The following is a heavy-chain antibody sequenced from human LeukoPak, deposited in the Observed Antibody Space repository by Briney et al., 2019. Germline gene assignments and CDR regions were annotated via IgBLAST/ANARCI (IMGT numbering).Heavy chain of an antibody. D-gene: IGHD3-10*01. Sequence: ASVRVSCKASGYTFTSYDINWVRQATGQGLEWMGWMNPNSGNTGYAQKFQGRVTMTRNTSISTAYMELSSLRSEDTAVYYCARALWSTGGPIVYWGQGTLVTVSS. J-gene: IGHJ4*02. CDR1: GYTFTSYD. CDR2: MNPNSGNT. CDR3: ARALWSTGGPIVY. V-gene: IGHV1-8*01.